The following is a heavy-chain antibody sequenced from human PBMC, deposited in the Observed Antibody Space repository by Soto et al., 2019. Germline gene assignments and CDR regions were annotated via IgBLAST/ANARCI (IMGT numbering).Heavy chain of an antibody. CDR2: ISAYNGNT. Sequence: QVQLVQSGAEVKKPGASVKVSCKASGYTFTSYGISWVRQAPGQGLEWMGWISAYNGNTKYAQKLQGRVTMTTDTSTSTAYMELRSLRSDDTAVYYCARDRVRLGWNYYYGMDAWGQGTTVTVSS. V-gene: IGHV1-18*01. CDR3: ARDRVRLGWNYYYGMDA. CDR1: GYTFTSYG. D-gene: IGHD6-19*01. J-gene: IGHJ6*02.